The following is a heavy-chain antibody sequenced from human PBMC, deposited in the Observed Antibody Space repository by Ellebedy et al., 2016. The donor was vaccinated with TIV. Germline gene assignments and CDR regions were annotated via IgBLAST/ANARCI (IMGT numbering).Heavy chain of an antibody. Sequence: PGGSLRLSCATSGFTFSDYWMNWVRQAPGKGLEWVANIKPGGNEKFYVGSVVGRFTISRDNANNSLYLQMDSLRAEDTAVYYCAKDVASATYLFDYWGQGTLVTVSS. CDR3: AKDVASATYLFDY. V-gene: IGHV3-7*03. CDR1: GFTFSDYW. CDR2: IKPGGNEK. J-gene: IGHJ4*02. D-gene: IGHD6-19*01.